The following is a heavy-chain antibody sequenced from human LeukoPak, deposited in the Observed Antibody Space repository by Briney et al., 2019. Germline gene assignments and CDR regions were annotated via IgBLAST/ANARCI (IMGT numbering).Heavy chain of an antibody. V-gene: IGHV4-39*02. CDR1: GGSISSSSYY. J-gene: IGHJ4*02. CDR2: IYYSGST. D-gene: IGHD5-12*01. CDR3: AREPRRGWLYGYFDY. Sequence: SETLSLTCTVSGGSISSSSYYWGWIRQPPGKGLEWIGSIYYSGSTYYNPSLKSRVTISVDTSKNQFSLKLSSVTAADTAVYYCAREPRRGWLYGYFDYWGQGTLVTVSS.